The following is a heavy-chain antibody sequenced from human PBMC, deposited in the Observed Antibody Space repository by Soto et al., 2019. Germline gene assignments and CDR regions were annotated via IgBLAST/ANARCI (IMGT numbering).Heavy chain of an antibody. CDR1: GGSISSFY. CDR2: MYYNGAT. V-gene: IGHV4-59*08. CDR3: ARILAAPPHYYYYYMDV. Sequence: SETLSLTCTVSGGSISSFYWSWIRQSPEKGLEWIGYMYYNGATNYNSSLKSRVTISPDTSKNQFSLKLTSVSAADTAVYYCARILAAPPHYYYYYMDVWGEGTSVTVSS. J-gene: IGHJ6*03. D-gene: IGHD6-6*01.